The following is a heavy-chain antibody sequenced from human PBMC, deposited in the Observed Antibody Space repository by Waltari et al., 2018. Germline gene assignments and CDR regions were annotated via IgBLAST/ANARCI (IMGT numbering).Heavy chain of an antibody. CDR1: GDTFTTYV. CDR3: AVSSVPDNRYEYGINY. J-gene: IGHJ4*02. CDR2: IIPILGKV. Sequence: QAQLVQSGAEVKKPGSSVQLSCKGSGDTFTTYVISWVRQAPGQGLEWMGGIIPILGKVNYAQRFQDRVTIDADESRNTAYMELSRLSSQDTALYFCAVSSVPDNRYEYGINYWGQGTLVTVSS. V-gene: IGHV1-69*01. D-gene: IGHD5-12*01.